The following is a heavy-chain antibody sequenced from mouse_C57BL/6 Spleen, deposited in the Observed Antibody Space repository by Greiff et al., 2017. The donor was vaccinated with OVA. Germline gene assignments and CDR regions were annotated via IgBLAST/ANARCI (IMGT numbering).Heavy chain of an antibody. D-gene: IGHD1-1*01. CDR3: ARGYGTPPDY. Sequence: EVKLVESGGGLVKPGGSLKLSCAASGFTFSDYGMRWVRQAPEKGLEWVAYISSGSSTIYYADTVKGRFTISRDNAKNTLFLQMTSLRSEDTAMYYCARGYGTPPDYWGQGTTLTVSS. CDR2: ISSGSSTI. CDR1: GFTFSDYG. J-gene: IGHJ2*01. V-gene: IGHV5-17*01.